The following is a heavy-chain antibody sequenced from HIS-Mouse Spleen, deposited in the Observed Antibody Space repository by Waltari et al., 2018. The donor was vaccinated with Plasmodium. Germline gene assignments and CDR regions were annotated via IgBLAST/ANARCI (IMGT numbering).Heavy chain of an antibody. D-gene: IGHD6-13*01. V-gene: IGHV4-31*03. CDR3: ARSIAATVTFYFDY. CDR2: IYYSGST. Sequence: QVQLQESGPGLVTPSQTLSLTCTVSGGSLSSGGYYWSWIRQHPGKGLEWIGYIYYSGSTYYNPSLKSRVTISVDTSKNQFSLKLSSVTAADTAVYYCARSIAATVTFYFDYWGQGTLVTVSS. CDR1: GGSLSSGGYY. J-gene: IGHJ4*02.